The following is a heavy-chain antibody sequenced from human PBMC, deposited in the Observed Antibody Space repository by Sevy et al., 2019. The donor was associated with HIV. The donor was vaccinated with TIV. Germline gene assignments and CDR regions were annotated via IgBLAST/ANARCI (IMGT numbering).Heavy chain of an antibody. CDR2: ICRSGTT. J-gene: IGHJ5*01. V-gene: IGHV4-38-2*01. CDR1: SYSVGSDNY. CDR3: ARALGMATFGQIRFDS. D-gene: IGHD5-12*01. Sequence: SETLSLTCAVSSYSVGSDNYWGWIRQSPGKGLEWIGIICRSGTTYYNPSLKSRVTISVDTSKNQFSLKLSSVTASDTAVYFCARALGMATFGQIRFDSWGQGTLVTVSS.